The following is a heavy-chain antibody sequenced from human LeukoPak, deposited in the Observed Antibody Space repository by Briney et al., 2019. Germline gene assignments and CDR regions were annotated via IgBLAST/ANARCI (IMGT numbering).Heavy chain of an antibody. CDR2: IYTSGST. D-gene: IGHD6-13*01. J-gene: IGHJ5*02. V-gene: IGHV4-4*09. CDR1: GGSISSYY. Sequence: SETLSLTCTVSGGSISSYYWSWIRQPPGKGLEWIGYIYTSGSTNYNPSLKSRVTISVDTSKNQFSLKLSSVTAADTAVYYCARHSYSSSWYDGWFGPWGQGTLVTVSS. CDR3: ARHSYSSSWYDGWFGP.